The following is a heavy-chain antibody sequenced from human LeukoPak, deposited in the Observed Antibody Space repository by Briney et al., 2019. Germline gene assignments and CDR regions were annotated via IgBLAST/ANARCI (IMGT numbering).Heavy chain of an antibody. CDR3: ARDGGYSYGSNDWFDP. CDR1: GGTFSSYA. CDR2: IIPIFGTA. D-gene: IGHD5-18*01. Sequence: SVKVSCKASGGTFSSYAISWVRQAPGQGLEWMGGIIPIFGTANYAQKFQCRVTITADESTSTAYMELSSLRSEDTAVYYCARDGGYSYGSNDWFDPWGQGTLVTVSS. V-gene: IGHV1-69*13. J-gene: IGHJ5*02.